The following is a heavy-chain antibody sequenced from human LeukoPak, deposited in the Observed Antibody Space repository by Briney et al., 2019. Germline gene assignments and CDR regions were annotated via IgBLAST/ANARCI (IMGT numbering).Heavy chain of an antibody. Sequence: SETLSLTCAVSDDSFSSHYWTWIRQPPGKGLEWTGYISYIGSTNYNPSLKSRVTISIDTSKNQFSLKLSSVTAADTAVDYCARDLVTVTKGSDIWGQGTMVSVSS. CDR1: DDSFSSHY. CDR2: ISYIGST. J-gene: IGHJ3*02. V-gene: IGHV4-59*11. D-gene: IGHD4-17*01. CDR3: ARDLVTVTKGSDI.